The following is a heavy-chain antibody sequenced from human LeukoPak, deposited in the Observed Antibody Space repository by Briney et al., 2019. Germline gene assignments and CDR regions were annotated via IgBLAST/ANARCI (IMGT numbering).Heavy chain of an antibody. Sequence: SVKVSCKASGFTFSNSAIQWVRQARGQRREWIGWVVGGSGKTHYAQKFQDRVSITRAISTSTGYMELNTLRFEDPGVYSCAADDIVALNWGQGTLVTVSS. CDR3: AADDIVALN. CDR2: VVGGSGKT. V-gene: IGHV1-58*02. D-gene: IGHD5-12*01. CDR1: GFTFSNSA. J-gene: IGHJ4*02.